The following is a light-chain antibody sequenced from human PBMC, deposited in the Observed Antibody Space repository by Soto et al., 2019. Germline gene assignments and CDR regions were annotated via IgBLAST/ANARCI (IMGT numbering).Light chain of an antibody. CDR2: LGS. CDR1: QSLLHSNGYNY. J-gene: IGKJ5*01. CDR3: MQALQTPIT. V-gene: IGKV2-28*01. Sequence: DIVMTQSPLSLPVTPGEPASISCRSSQSLLHSNGYNYLDWYLQKPGQSPQLLIYLGSNRASGVPDRFSGSGSGTEFTLKISRAEAADVGVYYCMQALQTPITFGQGTRLEIK.